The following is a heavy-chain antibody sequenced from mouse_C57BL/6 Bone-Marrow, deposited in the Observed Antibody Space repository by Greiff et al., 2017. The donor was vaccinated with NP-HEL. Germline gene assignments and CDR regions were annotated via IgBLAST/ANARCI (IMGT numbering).Heavy chain of an antibody. J-gene: IGHJ4*01. V-gene: IGHV1-50*01. CDR1: GYTFTSYW. D-gene: IGHD2-1*01. Sequence: QVQLQQPGAELVKPGASVKLSCKASGYTFTSYWMQWVKQRPGQGLEWIGEIDPSDSYTNYNQKFKGKATLTVDTSSSTAYMQLSSLTSEYSAVYYCARPLYFYYYAMDYWGQGTSVTVSS. CDR3: ARPLYFYYYAMDY. CDR2: IDPSDSYT.